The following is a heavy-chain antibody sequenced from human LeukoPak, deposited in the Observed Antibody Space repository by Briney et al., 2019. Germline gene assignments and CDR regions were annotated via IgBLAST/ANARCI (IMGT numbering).Heavy chain of an antibody. D-gene: IGHD3-16*01. J-gene: IGHJ4*02. CDR3: ARGGNSWGHYFDY. Sequence: GGSLRLSCAASGFTFSSYSMNWVRQAPGKGLEWVSSISSSSSYIYYADSVKGRFTISGDNAKNSLYLQMNSLRAEDTAVYYCARGGNSWGHYFDYWGQGTLVTVSS. V-gene: IGHV3-21*01. CDR2: ISSSSSYI. CDR1: GFTFSSYS.